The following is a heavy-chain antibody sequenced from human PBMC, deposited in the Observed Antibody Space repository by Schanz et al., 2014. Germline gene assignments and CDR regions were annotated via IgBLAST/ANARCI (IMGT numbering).Heavy chain of an antibody. J-gene: IGHJ4*02. D-gene: IGHD1-1*01. Sequence: EVQLVESGGGLVKPGGSLRLSCGVSGFTASSHSMNWVRQAPGKGLEWVSSISSRSSHIYYADSVKGRFTVSRDNAKNSVYLQMNGLRVEDTAVYYCVRDRRNADLDYWGQGTLVTVSS. CDR2: ISSRSSHI. V-gene: IGHV3-21*02. CDR3: VRDRRNADLDY. CDR1: GFTASSHS.